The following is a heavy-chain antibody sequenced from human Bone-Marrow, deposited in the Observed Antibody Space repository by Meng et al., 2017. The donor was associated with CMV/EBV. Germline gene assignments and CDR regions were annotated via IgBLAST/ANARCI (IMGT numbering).Heavy chain of an antibody. CDR3: AKGGYYDSSGYGLDY. J-gene: IGHJ4*02. Sequence: GGSLRLSCAASGFTFSSYAMSWVRQAPGKGLEWVSTISGSGVSTYYADSVKGRFTISRDNSKNTLYLQMNSLRAEDMALYYCAKGGYYDSSGYGLDYWGQGTLVTVSS. D-gene: IGHD3-22*01. V-gene: IGHV3-23*01. CDR1: GFTFSSYA. CDR2: ISGSGVST.